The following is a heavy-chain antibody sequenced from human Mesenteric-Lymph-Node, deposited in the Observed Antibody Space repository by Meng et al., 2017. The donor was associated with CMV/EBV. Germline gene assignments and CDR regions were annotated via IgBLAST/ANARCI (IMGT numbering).Heavy chain of an antibody. D-gene: IGHD3-10*01. CDR1: GFTFRSYA. V-gene: IGHV3-30*04. Sequence: GGSLRLSRAASGFTFRSYAMKWVRQAPGKGLEWVAVISYDGKKIYYADSVKGRITSSRDNSKNTLYLQMDSLRAEDSGVYYCARVGFGELLGGDYYYYAMDVWGQGTTVTVSS. CDR3: ARVGFGELLGGDYYYYAMDV. J-gene: IGHJ6*02. CDR2: ISYDGKKI.